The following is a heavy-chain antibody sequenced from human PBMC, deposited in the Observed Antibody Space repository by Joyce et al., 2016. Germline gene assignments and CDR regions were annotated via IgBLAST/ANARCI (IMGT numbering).Heavy chain of an antibody. V-gene: IGHV3-21*01. D-gene: IGHD3-9*01. CDR2: IGSRGNDL. CDR3: ARDLTLTH. CDR1: GFSFSDYS. Sequence: DVQLVESGGGLVKPGGSLRVSCAASGFSFSDYSMNWVRQVPGKGLEWLSFIGSRGNDLYYADSVRGRFTISRDNAKKSLFLQMNNLTVDDTAVYYCARDLTLTHWGQGTLVTVSS. J-gene: IGHJ4*02.